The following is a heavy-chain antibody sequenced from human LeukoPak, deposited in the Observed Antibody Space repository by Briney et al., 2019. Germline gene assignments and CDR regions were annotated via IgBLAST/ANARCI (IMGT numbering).Heavy chain of an antibody. Sequence: PGGSLRLSCAASGFTFSSYGMHWVRQAPGKGLEWVAVISYDGSNKYYADSVKGRFTFSRDNAKNSLYLQMNSLRAEDTALYYCAKATYSTVESSADYWGQGTLVTVSS. D-gene: IGHD6-13*01. CDR3: AKATYSTVESSADY. J-gene: IGHJ4*02. CDR1: GFTFSSYG. V-gene: IGHV3-30*18. CDR2: ISYDGSNK.